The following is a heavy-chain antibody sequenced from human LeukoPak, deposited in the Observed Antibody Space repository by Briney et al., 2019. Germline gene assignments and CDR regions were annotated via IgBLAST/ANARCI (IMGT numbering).Heavy chain of an antibody. V-gene: IGHV1-2*02. CDR2: INPNSGGT. Sequence: ASVKVSCKASGYTFTGYYMHWVRQAPGQGLEWMGWINPNSGGTNYAQKFQGRVTMTRDTSISTAYMELSRLRSDDTAVCYCARAGMIVVDVYFDYWGQGTLVTVSS. CDR1: GYTFTGYY. CDR3: ARAGMIVVDVYFDY. J-gene: IGHJ4*02. D-gene: IGHD3-22*01.